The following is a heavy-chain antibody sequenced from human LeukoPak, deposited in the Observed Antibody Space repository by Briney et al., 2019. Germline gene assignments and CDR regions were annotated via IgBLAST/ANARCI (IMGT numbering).Heavy chain of an antibody. CDR1: GYTFTGYY. J-gene: IGHJ4*02. D-gene: IGHD6-13*01. V-gene: IGHV1-2*02. CDR3: ARIIAAAAHFDY. CDR2: INPNSGGT. Sequence: GASVKVSCQASGYTFTGYYMHWVRQAPGQGLEWMGWINPNSGGTNYAQKFQGRVTMTRDTSISTAYMELSRLRSDDTAVYYCARIIAAAAHFDYWGQGTLVTVSS.